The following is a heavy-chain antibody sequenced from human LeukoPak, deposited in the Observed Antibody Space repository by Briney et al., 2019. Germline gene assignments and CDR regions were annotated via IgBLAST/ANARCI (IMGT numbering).Heavy chain of an antibody. CDR1: GFTFSSYG. CDR2: ISYDGSNK. CDR3: AKLSSGWSYFDY. Sequence: GGSLRLSCAASGFTFSSYGMHWVRQAPGKGLEWVAVISYDGSNKYYADSVKGRFTISRDNSKNTLYLQMNSLRADDTAVYYCAKLSSGWSYFDYWGQGTLVTVSS. J-gene: IGHJ4*02. V-gene: IGHV3-30*18. D-gene: IGHD6-19*01.